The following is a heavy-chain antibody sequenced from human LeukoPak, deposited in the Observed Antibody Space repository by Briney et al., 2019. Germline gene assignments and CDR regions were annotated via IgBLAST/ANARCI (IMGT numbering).Heavy chain of an antibody. CDR1: GGTFISYA. Sequence: SVKVSCKASGGTFISYAISWVRQAPGEGLGGRGGIIPIFGTAKYAQKFQCRFTITTDESTSTAYMQLSSLRSEDTAVYYCARAGERYYGSGSYPVYYYYYMDVWGKGTTVTVSS. D-gene: IGHD3-10*01. J-gene: IGHJ6*03. V-gene: IGHV1-69*05. CDR2: IIPIFGTA. CDR3: ARAGERYYGSGSYPVYYYYYMDV.